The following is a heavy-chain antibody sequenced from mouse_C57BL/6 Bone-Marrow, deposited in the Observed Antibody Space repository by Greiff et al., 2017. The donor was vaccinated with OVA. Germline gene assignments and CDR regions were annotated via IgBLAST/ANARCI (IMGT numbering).Heavy chain of an antibody. D-gene: IGHD2-4*01. J-gene: IGHJ1*03. Sequence: VQLKQFGPELVKPGASVKIPCKASGYTFTDYNMDWVKQSHGKSLEWIGDINPNNGGTIYNQKFKGKATLTVDKSSSTAYMELRSLTSEDTAVYYCARWDYDGGYFDVWGTGTTVTVSS. CDR1: GYTFTDYN. V-gene: IGHV1-18*01. CDR3: ARWDYDGGYFDV. CDR2: INPNNGGT.